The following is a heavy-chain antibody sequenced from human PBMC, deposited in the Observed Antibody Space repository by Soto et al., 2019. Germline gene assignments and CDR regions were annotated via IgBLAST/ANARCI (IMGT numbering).Heavy chain of an antibody. CDR2: IYYSGST. CDR3: ARGDYGDYTFDY. D-gene: IGHD4-17*01. V-gene: IGHV4-31*03. CDR1: GGSISSGGYY. J-gene: IGHJ4*02. Sequence: QVQLQESGPGLVKPSQTLSLTCTVSGGSISSGGYYWSWIRQHPGKGLEWIGYIYYSGSTYYNPSLKSRGTISVDTSKNQFSLKLSSVTAADTAVYYCARGDYGDYTFDYWGQGTLVTVSS.